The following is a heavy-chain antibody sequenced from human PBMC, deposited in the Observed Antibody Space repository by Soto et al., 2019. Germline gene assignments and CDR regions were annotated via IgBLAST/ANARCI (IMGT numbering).Heavy chain of an antibody. CDR2: IYHSGST. V-gene: IGHV4-4*02. CDR1: GGSISSSNW. J-gene: IGHJ3*02. Sequence: SETLSLICAVSGGSISSSNWWSWVRQPAGKGLEWIGEIYHSGSTNYNPSLKSRVTISVDKSKNQFSLKLSSVTAADTAVYYCASGVDTAMVSEAFDIWGQGTMVTVSS. D-gene: IGHD5-18*01. CDR3: ASGVDTAMVSEAFDI.